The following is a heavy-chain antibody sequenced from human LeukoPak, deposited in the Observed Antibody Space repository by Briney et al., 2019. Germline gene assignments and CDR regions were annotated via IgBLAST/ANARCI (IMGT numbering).Heavy chain of an antibody. Sequence: QPGRSLRLSCAASGFTFSSYGMHWVRQAPGKGLEWVAVISSDANGKYYADSMKGRFTISRDNSKNTLFLEMNSLRAEDTAVYYCARGGFGSLDYWGQGTLVTVSS. D-gene: IGHD2-15*01. CDR3: ARGGFGSLDY. J-gene: IGHJ4*02. V-gene: IGHV3-30*03. CDR2: ISSDANGK. CDR1: GFTFSSYG.